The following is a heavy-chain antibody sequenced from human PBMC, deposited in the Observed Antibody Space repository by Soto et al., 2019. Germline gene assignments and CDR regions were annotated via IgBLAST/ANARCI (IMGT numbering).Heavy chain of an antibody. J-gene: IGHJ6*02. D-gene: IGHD3-10*01. CDR2: IYHSGST. CDR1: GVSISSSNW. Sequence: TSETLSLTCAVSGVSISSSNWLSWVRQPPGKGLEWIGEIYHSGSTNYNPSLKSRVTISVDKSKNQFSLKLSSVTAADTAVYYCARVLTELLWFGELFGTDYYYYGIDVWGQGTTVTVSS. V-gene: IGHV4-4*02. CDR3: ARVLTELLWFGELFGTDYYYYGIDV.